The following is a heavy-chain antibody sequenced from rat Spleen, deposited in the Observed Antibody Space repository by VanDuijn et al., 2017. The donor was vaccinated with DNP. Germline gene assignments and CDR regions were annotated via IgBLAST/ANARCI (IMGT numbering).Heavy chain of an antibody. CDR3: GRHGNSGYFDK. Sequence: EVQLVESGGDLVQPGRSLKLFCAASGFTFSDYYMAWFRQAPRKGLEWVAYIRYDGGYTKYGDSVKGRFTISRDNAKSSLYLQMDSLTSENAATYYCGRHGNSGYFDKWGQGVMVTVSS. D-gene: IGHD4-3*01. CDR1: GFTFSDYY. CDR2: IRYDGGYT. V-gene: IGHV5-7*01. J-gene: IGHJ2*01.